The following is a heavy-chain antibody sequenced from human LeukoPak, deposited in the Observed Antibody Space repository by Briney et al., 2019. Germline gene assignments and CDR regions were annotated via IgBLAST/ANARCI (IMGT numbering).Heavy chain of an antibody. J-gene: IGHJ4*02. CDR1: EFTFSDYA. CDR2: ITGSGGST. CDR3: AKGKDC. Sequence: GGSLRLSCVASEFTFSDYAMSWVRQAPGKGLEWVSAITGSGGSTYYADSVKGRFTISRENSKNTLYLQMNSLRADDTAVYYCAKGKDCWGQGTLVTVSS. V-gene: IGHV3-23*01.